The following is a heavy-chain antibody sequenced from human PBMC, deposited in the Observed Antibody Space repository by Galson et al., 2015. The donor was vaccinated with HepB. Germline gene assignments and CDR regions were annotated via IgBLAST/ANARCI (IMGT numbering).Heavy chain of an antibody. D-gene: IGHD3-10*01. Sequence: SVKVSCKASGYTFTSYYMHWVRQAPGQGLEWMGIINPSGGSTSYAQKFQGRVTMTRDTSTSTVYMELSSLRSEDTAVYYRARGDMVRGVITPLGYFDYWGQGTLVTVSS. V-gene: IGHV1-46*01. J-gene: IGHJ4*02. CDR1: GYTFTSYY. CDR2: INPSGGST. CDR3: ARGDMVRGVITPLGYFDY.